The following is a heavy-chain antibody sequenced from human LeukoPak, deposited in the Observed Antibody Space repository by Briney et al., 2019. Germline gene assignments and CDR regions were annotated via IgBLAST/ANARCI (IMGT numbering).Heavy chain of an antibody. CDR2: INPSGGST. D-gene: IGHD1-26*01. V-gene: IGHV1-46*01. CDR1: GYTFTSYY. CDR3: AREDSLSIVGATFDY. Sequence: AASVKVSCKASGYTFTSYYMHWVRQAPGQGLEWMGIINPSGGSTSYAQKFQGRVTMTRDTSTSTVYMELSSLRSEDTAVYYCAREDSLSIVGATFDYWGQGTLVTVSS. J-gene: IGHJ4*02.